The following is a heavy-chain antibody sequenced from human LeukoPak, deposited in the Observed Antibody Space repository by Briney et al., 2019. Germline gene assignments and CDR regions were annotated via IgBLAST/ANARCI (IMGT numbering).Heavy chain of an antibody. Sequence: GGSLRLSCAASGFTFSDYAMHWVRQAPGKGLEWVAVIFYDGSTKYYADSVKGRFTISRDNSENTLFLQMDSPRTGDTALYYCARDPRGPTGYDTISRDTFDYWGQGTLVTVSS. CDR1: GFTFSDYA. V-gene: IGHV3-30*04. D-gene: IGHD2-8*01. CDR3: ARDPRGPTGYDTISRDTFDY. CDR2: IFYDGSTK. J-gene: IGHJ4*02.